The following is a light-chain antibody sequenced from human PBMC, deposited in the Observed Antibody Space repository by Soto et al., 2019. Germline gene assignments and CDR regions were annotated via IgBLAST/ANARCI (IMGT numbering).Light chain of an antibody. V-gene: IGKV1-39*01. J-gene: IGKJ3*01. CDR3: QQSYSTPRT. Sequence: DIQMTQSPSSLSASVGDRVTITCRASQSISSYLNWYQQKPGKAPKLLIYAASSLQSGVPSRFSGSGSGTDFTLTISSLQHEDFATYYCQQSYSTPRTFCPGTKVDIK. CDR1: QSISSY. CDR2: AAS.